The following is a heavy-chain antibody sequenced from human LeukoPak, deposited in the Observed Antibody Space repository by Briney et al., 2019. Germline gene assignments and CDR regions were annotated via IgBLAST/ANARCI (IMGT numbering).Heavy chain of an antibody. CDR1: GFTVNSNY. V-gene: IGHV3-53*01. J-gene: IGHJ3*02. CDR3: ARGPLWFGESRAFDI. D-gene: IGHD3-10*01. Sequence: GGSPRLSCAASGFTVNSNYMSWVRQAPGKGLEWVSVIYSGGSTYYADSVKGRFTISRDNSKNTLYLQMNSLRAEDTAVYYCARGPLWFGESRAFDIWGQGTMVTVSS. CDR2: IYSGGST.